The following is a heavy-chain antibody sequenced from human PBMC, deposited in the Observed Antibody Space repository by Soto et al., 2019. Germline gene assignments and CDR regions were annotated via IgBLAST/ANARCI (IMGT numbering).Heavy chain of an antibody. V-gene: IGHV3-23*01. Sequence: PGGSLRLSGAASGFTFSSYAMSWVRQAPGKGLEWVSAISGSGGSTYYADSVKGRFTISRDNSKNTLYLQMNSLRAEDTAVYYCSQTSSLYYYYGMDVGGEGTTVTVS. CDR1: GFTFSSYA. CDR2: ISGSGGST. J-gene: IGHJ6*02. CDR3: SQTSSLYYYYGMDV. D-gene: IGHD2-15*01.